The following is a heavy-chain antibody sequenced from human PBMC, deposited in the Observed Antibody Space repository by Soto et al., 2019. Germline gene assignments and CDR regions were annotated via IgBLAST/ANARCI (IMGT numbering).Heavy chain of an antibody. CDR3: ARQLXVPYXGYAMDV. CDR1: GFSFSSYG. D-gene: IGHD2-21*01. J-gene: IGHJ6*02. CDR2: IWYNGSKK. Sequence: QVHLVESGGGVVQPGRSLRLSCAASGFSFSSYGMLWVRQAPGKGLEWVAVIWYNGSKKYYGESVKGRFTISRDNSKNTLYLEMNSLRAEDTGVYYXARQLXVPYXGYAMDVWGQGTTVTVSS. V-gene: IGHV3-33*01.